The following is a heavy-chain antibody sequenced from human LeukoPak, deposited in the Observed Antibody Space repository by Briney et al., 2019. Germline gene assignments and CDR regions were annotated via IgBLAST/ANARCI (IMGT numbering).Heavy chain of an antibody. D-gene: IGHD3-10*01. CDR1: GGSISSGGYS. Sequence: PSETLSLTCAVSGGSISSGGYSWSWIRQPPGKGLEWIGYIYHSGSTYYNPSLKSRVTISVDRSKNQFSLRLSSVTAADTAVYYCARGFGESEYYYYGMDVWGQGTTVTVSS. CDR3: ARGFGESEYYYYGMDV. V-gene: IGHV4-30-2*01. CDR2: IYHSGST. J-gene: IGHJ6*02.